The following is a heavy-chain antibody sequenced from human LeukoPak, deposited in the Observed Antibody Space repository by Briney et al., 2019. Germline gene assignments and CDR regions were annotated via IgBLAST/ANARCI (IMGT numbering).Heavy chain of an antibody. CDR2: IIPIFGTA. D-gene: IGHD5-24*01. CDR1: GGTFSSYA. Sequence: GASVKVSCKASGGTFSSYAISWVRQAPGQGLEWMGGIIPIFGTANYAQKFQGRVTITADKSTSTAYMELSSLRSEDAAVYYCARVKMATISPFDYWGQGTLVTVSS. V-gene: IGHV1-69*06. J-gene: IGHJ4*02. CDR3: ARVKMATISPFDY.